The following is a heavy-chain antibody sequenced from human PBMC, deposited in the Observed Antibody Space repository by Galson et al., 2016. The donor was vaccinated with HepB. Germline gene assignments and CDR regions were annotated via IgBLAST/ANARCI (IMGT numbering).Heavy chain of an antibody. V-gene: IGHV3-7*03. D-gene: IGHD2-21*02. J-gene: IGHJ4*02. CDR1: GFTFSSDW. CDR2: IKEDGSHK. CDR3: ARDPLAYCGGDCGYFDY. Sequence: SLRLSCAASGFTFSSDWMSWVRQAPGKGLEWVANIKEDGSHKYYMDSVKGRFTISRDNAKNSLYLQMDNLRAEDTAVYYCARDPLAYCGGDCGYFDYWGQGTLVTVSS.